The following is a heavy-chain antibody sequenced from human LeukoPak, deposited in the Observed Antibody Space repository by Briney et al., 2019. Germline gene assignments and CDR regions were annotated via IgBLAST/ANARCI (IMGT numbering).Heavy chain of an antibody. Sequence: GESLKISCKGSGYSFTRKWIGWVRQMPGKGLEWMGIIYPGDSDIRYSPSFQGQVTISADKSISTAYLQWSSLRASDTAIYYCARHLLTPGGSYYFDFWGQGALVTVSS. D-gene: IGHD1-26*01. CDR2: IYPGDSDI. CDR1: GYSFTRKW. V-gene: IGHV5-51*01. CDR3: ARHLLTPGGSYYFDF. J-gene: IGHJ4*02.